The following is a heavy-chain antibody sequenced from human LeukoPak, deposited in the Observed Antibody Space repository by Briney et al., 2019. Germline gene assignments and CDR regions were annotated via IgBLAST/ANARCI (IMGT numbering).Heavy chain of an antibody. CDR3: ASTGPASPIDPWDLRAPSYFGGY. V-gene: IGHV4-39*01. J-gene: IGHJ4*02. CDR1: GGSISSYY. CDR2: IYYSGST. Sequence: SETLSLTCTVSGGSISSYYWGWIRQPPGKGLEWIGSIYYSGSTYYNPSLKSRVTISVDTSKNQFSLKLSSVTAADTAVYYCASTGPASPIDPWDLRAPSYFGGYWGQGTLVTVSS. D-gene: IGHD3-16*01.